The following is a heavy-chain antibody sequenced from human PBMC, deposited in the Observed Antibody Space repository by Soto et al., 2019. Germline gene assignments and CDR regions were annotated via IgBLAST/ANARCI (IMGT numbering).Heavy chain of an antibody. V-gene: IGHV1-18*01. D-gene: IGHD3-22*01. J-gene: IGHJ4*02. CDR3: ARDVRYYYDSSGYYYDY. CDR1: GYTFTSYG. CDR2: ISAYNGNT. Sequence: QVQLVQSGAEVKKPGASVKVSCKASGYTFTSYGISWVRQAPGQGLEWMGWISAYNGNTNYAQKPQGRVTMTTDTSTSTAYMELRSLRSDDTAVYYCARDVRYYYDSSGYYYDYWGQGTLVTVSS.